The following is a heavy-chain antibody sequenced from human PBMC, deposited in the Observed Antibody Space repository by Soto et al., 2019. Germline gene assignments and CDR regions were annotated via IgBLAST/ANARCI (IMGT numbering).Heavy chain of an antibody. CDR3: AKGNTGCVLVSEDYSYYCGMDV. J-gene: IGHJ6*02. CDR1: GFTFSSYG. Sequence: EEQLLESGGGLVQPGRSLRLSCAASGFTFSSYGMSWVRQAPGKGLEWVSVISGSGGSTYYEDSVKGRFTISRDNPKNRLHLQMNSQRAEEKGVYYCAKGNTGCVLVSEDYSYYCGMDVWGQGTTVTVSS. D-gene: IGHD2-8*02. V-gene: IGHV3-23*01. CDR2: ISGSGGST.